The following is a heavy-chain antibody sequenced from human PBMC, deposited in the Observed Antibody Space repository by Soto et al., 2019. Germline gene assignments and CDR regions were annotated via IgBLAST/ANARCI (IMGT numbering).Heavy chain of an antibody. Sequence: SETLSLTCTVSGDSVSNSNYYWGWIRQSPGKGLEWIGSVYYRGRSYSKSSVKSRVTISVDTSKNQFSLNLNSVTAPDTAVYFCVSQRTSVLTQAYFDYWGPGALVTVSS. D-gene: IGHD2-8*01. V-gene: IGHV4-39*01. CDR3: VSQRTSVLTQAYFDY. J-gene: IGHJ4*02. CDR2: VYYRGRS. CDR1: GDSVSNSNYY.